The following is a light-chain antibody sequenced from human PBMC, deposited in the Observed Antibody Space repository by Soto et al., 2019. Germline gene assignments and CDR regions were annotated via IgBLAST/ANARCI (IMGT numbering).Light chain of an antibody. V-gene: IGKV3-11*01. Sequence: EIVLTQSPATLSLSPGERATLSCRASQSVSSYFAWYQQKPGQAPRLLIYDASCRATGIPARFSGSGSGTAFTLTISSLEPEDFAVYYCQQSSEWPLTFGQGTKVEIK. CDR3: QQSSEWPLT. CDR1: QSVSSY. J-gene: IGKJ1*01. CDR2: DAS.